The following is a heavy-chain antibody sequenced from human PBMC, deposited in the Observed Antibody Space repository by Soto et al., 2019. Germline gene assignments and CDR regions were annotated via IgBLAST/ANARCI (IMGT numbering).Heavy chain of an antibody. Sequence: SETLSLTCTVSGGSISSSSYYWGWIRQPPGKGLEWIGSIYYSGSTYYNPSLKSRATISVDTSKNQFSLKLSSVTAADTAVYYCASQGVYYYDSSGYYFSYWGQGTLVTVSS. J-gene: IGHJ4*02. CDR1: GGSISSSSYY. D-gene: IGHD3-22*01. V-gene: IGHV4-39*01. CDR2: IYYSGST. CDR3: ASQGVYYYDSSGYYFSY.